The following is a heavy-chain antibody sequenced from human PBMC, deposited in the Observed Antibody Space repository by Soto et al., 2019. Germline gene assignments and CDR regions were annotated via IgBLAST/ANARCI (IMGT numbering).Heavy chain of an antibody. D-gene: IGHD1-1*01. CDR2: TYYRSKWYN. Sequence: SQTLSLTCAISGDSASSNSAAWNWIRQSPSRGLEWLGRTYYRSKWYNDYAVSVKSRITINPDTSKNQFSLQLNSVTPEDTAVYYCAREVVWQPLPYDPRHFDYWGQGTLVTVSS. V-gene: IGHV6-1*01. CDR3: AREVVWQPLPYDPRHFDY. CDR1: GDSASSNSAA. J-gene: IGHJ4*02.